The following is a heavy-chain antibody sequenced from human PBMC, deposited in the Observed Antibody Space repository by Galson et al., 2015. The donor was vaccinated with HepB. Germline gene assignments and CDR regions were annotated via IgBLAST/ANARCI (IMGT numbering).Heavy chain of an antibody. CDR3: ARDFSWRQYDS. CDR2: IFPRGGVDHT. V-gene: IGHV3-53*01. CDR1: GFTFSGSS. J-gene: IGHJ4*02. Sequence: SLRLSCADSGFTFSGSSMSWVRQTPGKGLECVSSIFPRGGVDHTYYADSVKGRFTISRDNSKSTLYLQMDSLRVEDTAVYYCARDFSWRQYDSWGQGTLVTVSS.